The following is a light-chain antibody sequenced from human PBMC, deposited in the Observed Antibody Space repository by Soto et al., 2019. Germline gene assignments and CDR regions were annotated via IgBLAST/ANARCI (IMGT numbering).Light chain of an antibody. CDR1: QSVRSN. CDR3: QQYNKWPIT. V-gene: IGKV3-15*01. Sequence: IVMTQSPATLSVSPGEGATLSCRASQSVRSNLAWYYQKPGQAPRLLIYRASSRAAGLPDSFSGSGSETEFTLTISSLQSEDFAVYYCQQYNKWPITFGQGTRLEIK. CDR2: RAS. J-gene: IGKJ5*01.